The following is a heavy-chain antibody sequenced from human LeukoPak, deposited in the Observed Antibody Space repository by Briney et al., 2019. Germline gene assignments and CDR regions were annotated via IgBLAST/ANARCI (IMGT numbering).Heavy chain of an antibody. Sequence: GGSLRLSCAASGFTFSSYWMSWVRQAPGKGLEGVANIKQDGSEKYYVDSVKGRFTISRDNAKNSLYLQMNSLRAEDTAVYYCARVEDSSGWYEALNFDYWGQGTLVTVSS. D-gene: IGHD6-19*01. CDR3: ARVEDSSGWYEALNFDY. CDR2: IKQDGSEK. CDR1: GFTFSSYW. V-gene: IGHV3-7*01. J-gene: IGHJ4*02.